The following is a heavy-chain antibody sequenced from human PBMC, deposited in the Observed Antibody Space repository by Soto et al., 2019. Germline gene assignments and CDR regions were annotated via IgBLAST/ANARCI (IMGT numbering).Heavy chain of an antibody. J-gene: IGHJ4*02. Sequence: SETLSLTCTVSGGSISSSSYYWGWIRQPPGKGLEWIGSIYYSGSTYYNPSLKSRVTISVDTSKNQFSLKLSSVTAADTAVYYCAWSGVSETFYYGSESYEDYWGQGTLVTVSS. V-gene: IGHV4-39*01. D-gene: IGHD3-10*01. CDR2: IYYSGST. CDR1: GGSISSSSYY. CDR3: AWSGVSETFYYGSESYEDY.